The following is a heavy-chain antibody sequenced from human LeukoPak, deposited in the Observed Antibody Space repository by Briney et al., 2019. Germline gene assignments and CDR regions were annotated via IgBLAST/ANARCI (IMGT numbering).Heavy chain of an antibody. V-gene: IGHV1-69*05. CDR2: IIPIFGTA. J-gene: IGHJ4*02. CDR3: AREGEYCSGGSCYFHFDY. Sequence: SVKVSCXASGGTFSSYAISWVRQAPGQGLEWMGRIIPIFGTANYAQKFQGRVTITTDESTSTAYMELSSLRAEDTAVYYCAREGEYCSGGSCYFHFDYWGQGTLVTVSS. D-gene: IGHD2-15*01. CDR1: GGTFSSYA.